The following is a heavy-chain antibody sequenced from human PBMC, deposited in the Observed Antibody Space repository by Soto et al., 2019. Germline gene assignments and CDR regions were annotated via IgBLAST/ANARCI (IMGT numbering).Heavy chain of an antibody. CDR2: ISHDGNSK. D-gene: IGHD2-8*01. J-gene: IGHJ4*02. CDR1: GFTFSIYG. CDR3: AKDIPSRNGYVDD. V-gene: IGHV3-30*18. Sequence: GGSLRLSCAASGFTFSIYGMHWVRQAPGKGLEWVAVISHDGNSKYYADSVKGRFTISRDNSKNTLYLQMNSLRAEDTAVYYCAKDIPSRNGYVDDWGQGTLVTVSS.